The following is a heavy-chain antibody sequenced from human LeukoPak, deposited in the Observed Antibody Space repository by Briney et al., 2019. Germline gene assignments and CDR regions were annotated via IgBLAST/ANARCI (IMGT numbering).Heavy chain of an antibody. CDR1: GGSISSFY. CDR2: IYYSGTT. Sequence: SETLSLTCTVSGGSISSFYWTWIRQPPGKGLVWIGYIYYSGTTNYNPSLKSRVTISVDTSKNQFSLKLSSVTPADTAVYYCARDPRGDSDFDYWGQGTLVTVSS. J-gene: IGHJ4*02. CDR3: ARDPRGDSDFDY. V-gene: IGHV4-59*01. D-gene: IGHD2-21*02.